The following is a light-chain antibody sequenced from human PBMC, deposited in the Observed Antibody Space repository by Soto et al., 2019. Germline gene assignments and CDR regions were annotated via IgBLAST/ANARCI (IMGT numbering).Light chain of an antibody. V-gene: IGLV1-47*01. Sequence: QSVLTQPPSASGTPGQRVTISCSGSSSNIGSKYVYWYQQLPGTAPKLLMYRNNQRPSGVPARFSGSKSGTSASLAISGLRSEDEADYYCAAWDAGVSGPAFGGGTKLTVL. J-gene: IGLJ2*01. CDR2: RNN. CDR3: AAWDAGVSGPA. CDR1: SSNIGSKY.